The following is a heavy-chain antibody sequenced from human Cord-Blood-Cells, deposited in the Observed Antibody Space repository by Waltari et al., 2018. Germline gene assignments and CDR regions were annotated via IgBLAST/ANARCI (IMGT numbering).Heavy chain of an antibody. J-gene: IGHJ3*02. CDR1: GFTCRNAW. V-gene: IGHV3-15*01. CDR3: TTARVGAFDI. CDR2: IKSKTDGGTT. Sequence: EVQLVESGGGLVKPGGSLRLSCEAPGFTCRNAWTSRVRQAPGKGLEGVGRIKSKTDGGTTDYAAPVKGRFTISRDDSKNTLYLQMNSLKTEDTAVYYCTTARVGAFDIWGQGTMVTVSS. D-gene: IGHD1-26*01.